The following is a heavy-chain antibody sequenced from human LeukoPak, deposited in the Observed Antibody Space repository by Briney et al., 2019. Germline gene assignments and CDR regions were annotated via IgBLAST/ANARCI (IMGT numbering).Heavy chain of an antibody. J-gene: IGHJ4*02. V-gene: IGHV4-39*01. CDR3: ARFFAGYSSGPVIDY. CDR2: IYYSGST. CDR1: GGSISSSSYY. D-gene: IGHD6-19*01. Sequence: SETLSLTCTVSGGSISSSSYYWGWIRQPPGKGLEWIGSIYYSGSTYYNPSLKSRVTISVDTSKNQFSLKLNSVTAADTAVYYCARFFAGYSSGPVIDYWGQGTLVTVSS.